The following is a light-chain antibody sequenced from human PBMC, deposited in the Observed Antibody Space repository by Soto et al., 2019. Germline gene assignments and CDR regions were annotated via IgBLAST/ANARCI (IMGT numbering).Light chain of an antibody. CDR2: DAS. V-gene: IGKV3-11*01. CDR1: QSVSSY. CDR3: QQRSNWPIT. Sequence: EIVLTQSPVTLSLSPGEIATLSCRASQSVSSYLAWYQQKPGQAPRLLIYDASNRATGIPARFSGSGSGTDFTLTISSLEPEDFAVYYCQQRSNWPITFGQGTRLEIK. J-gene: IGKJ5*01.